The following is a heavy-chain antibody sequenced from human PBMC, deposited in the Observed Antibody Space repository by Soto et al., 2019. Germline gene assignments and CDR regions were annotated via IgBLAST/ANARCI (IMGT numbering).Heavy chain of an antibody. V-gene: IGHV5-51*01. CDR3: ARQGGPHGGRYSGSLDL. Sequence: PGESLKISCKGSGYNFDSHWIAWVRRMPGKGLEWMGVFYPGDSNTKYNPSFQGQVTFSADKTTTTAYLQWSSLKASDTAIYYCARQGGPHGGRYSGSLDLWGQGTLVTVSS. J-gene: IGHJ4*02. CDR1: GYNFDSHW. CDR2: FYPGDSNT. D-gene: IGHD5-12*01.